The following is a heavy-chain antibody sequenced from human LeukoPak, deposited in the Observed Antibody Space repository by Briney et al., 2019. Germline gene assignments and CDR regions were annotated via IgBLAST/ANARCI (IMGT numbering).Heavy chain of an antibody. V-gene: IGHV4-59*01. J-gene: IGHJ2*01. Sequence: SETLSLTCTVSGGSISSYYWSWIRQPPGKGLEWIGYIYYSGSTNYNSSLKSRVTILVDMSKNQFSLKLSSVTAADTAVYYCARDQEGRSCSGGTCYLGWSFDLWGRGTLVTVSS. CDR2: IYYSGST. CDR3: ARDQEGRSCSGGTCYLGWSFDL. D-gene: IGHD2-15*01. CDR1: GGSISSYY.